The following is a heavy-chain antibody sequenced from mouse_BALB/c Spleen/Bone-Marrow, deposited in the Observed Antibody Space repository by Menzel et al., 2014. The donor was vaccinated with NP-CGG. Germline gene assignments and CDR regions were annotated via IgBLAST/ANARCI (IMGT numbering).Heavy chain of an antibody. CDR3: AREPSTMITTGFAY. D-gene: IGHD2-4*01. CDR2: IWAGGST. V-gene: IGHV2-9*02. Sequence: QVHVKQSGPGLVAPSQRLSITCTVSGFSLTSYGVHWVRQPPGKGLEWLGVIWAGGSTNYNSALMSRLSISEDNSKSQVFLKMNSLQTDDTAMYYCAREPSTMITTGFAYWGQGTLVTVSA. J-gene: IGHJ3*01. CDR1: GFSLTSYG.